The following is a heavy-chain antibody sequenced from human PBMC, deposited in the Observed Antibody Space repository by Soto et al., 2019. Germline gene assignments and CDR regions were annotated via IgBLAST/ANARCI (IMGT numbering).Heavy chain of an antibody. CDR2: IHHSETT. D-gene: IGHD3-22*01. CDR1: GAPITRNNW. CDR3: ARTSYYDSTGYYNLDV. Sequence: QVQLQESGPGLVKPSGTLSLTCAVSGAPITRNNWWAWLRRSPGKGLEWIGEIHHSETTNYNPSLNSRVSISVDKSKNQFSLKLNSVNAADTADYYCARTSYYDSTGYYNLDVWGPGTTVTVSS. V-gene: IGHV4-4*02. J-gene: IGHJ6*02.